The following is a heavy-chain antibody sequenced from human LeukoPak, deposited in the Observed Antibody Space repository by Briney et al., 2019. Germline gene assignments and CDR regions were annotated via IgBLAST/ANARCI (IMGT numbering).Heavy chain of an antibody. CDR2: ISSSSSYI. V-gene: IGHV3-21*01. CDR1: GFTFSSYS. J-gene: IGHJ1*01. CDR3: ASYSRSWTGYFQH. Sequence: PGGSLRLSCAASGFTFSSYSMNWVRQAPGKGLEWVSSISSSSSYIYYADSVKGRFTISRDNAKNSLYLQMNSLRAEDTAVYYCASYSRSWTGYFQHWGQGTLVTVSS. D-gene: IGHD6-13*01.